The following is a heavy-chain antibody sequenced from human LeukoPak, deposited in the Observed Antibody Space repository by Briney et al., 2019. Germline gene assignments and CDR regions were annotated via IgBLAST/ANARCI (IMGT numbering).Heavy chain of an antibody. CDR3: ARGPVFDPNSYGSGSDFNDY. Sequence: GASVKVSCKASGGIFSSYAISWVRQAPGQGLEWMGRIIPMFGIANYAQKFQGRVTITADKSTSTAYMELSSLRSEDTAVYYCARGPVFDPNSYGSGSDFNDYWGQGTLVTVSS. V-gene: IGHV1-69*04. D-gene: IGHD3-10*01. CDR2: IIPMFGIA. J-gene: IGHJ4*02. CDR1: GGIFSSYA.